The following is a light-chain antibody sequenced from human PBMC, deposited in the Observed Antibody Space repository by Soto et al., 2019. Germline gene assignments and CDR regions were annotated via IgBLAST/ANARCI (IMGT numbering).Light chain of an antibody. Sequence: QSVLTQPASVSGSPGQSITISCTGTSNDVGGYNYVSWYQQHPGKAPKLMIYEVSNRPSGVSNRFSGSKSGNTASLTISGLQAEDEADYYCSSYTSSSIDYVFGTGTKLTVL. CDR2: EVS. CDR1: SNDVGGYNY. V-gene: IGLV2-14*01. J-gene: IGLJ1*01. CDR3: SSYTSSSIDYV.